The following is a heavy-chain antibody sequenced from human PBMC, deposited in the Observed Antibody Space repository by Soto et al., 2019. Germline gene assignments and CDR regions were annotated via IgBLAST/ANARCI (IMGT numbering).Heavy chain of an antibody. D-gene: IGHD3-3*01. CDR1: GFTFSSYW. CDR2: IKQDGSEK. Sequence: QPGGSLRLSCAASGFTFSSYWMSWVRQAPGKGLEWVANIKQDGSEKYYVDSVKGRFTISRDNAKNSLYLQMNSLRAEDTAVYYCATDNADFYYYYYGMDVWGQRTTVTVSS. CDR3: ATDNADFYYYYYGMDV. J-gene: IGHJ6*02. V-gene: IGHV3-7*03.